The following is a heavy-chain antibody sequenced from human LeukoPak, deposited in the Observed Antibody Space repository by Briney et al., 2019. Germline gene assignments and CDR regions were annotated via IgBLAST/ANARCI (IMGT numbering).Heavy chain of an antibody. CDR1: GLSFSSYE. J-gene: IGHJ4*02. D-gene: IGHD6-19*01. CDR2: ISSDGSNK. V-gene: IGHV3-30*04. Sequence: PGGSLRLSCAASGLSFSSYEMVWVRQAPGKGLEWVATISSDGSNKYYADSVKGRFTIARDNSKNTLYLQMNSLRAEDTAVYYCAKVGRIAVASFHFDYWGQGTLVTVSS. CDR3: AKVGRIAVASFHFDY.